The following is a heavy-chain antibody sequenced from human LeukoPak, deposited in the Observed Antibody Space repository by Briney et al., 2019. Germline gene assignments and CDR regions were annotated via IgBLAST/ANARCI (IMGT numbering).Heavy chain of an antibody. CDR1: GGSISSGGYY. Sequence: TPSETLSLTCTVSGGSISSGGYYWSWTRQHPGKGLEWIGYIYYSGSTYYNPSLKSRVTISVDTSKNQFSLKLSSVTAADTAVYYCARDVCTNGVCLPDYWGQGTLVTVSS. V-gene: IGHV4-31*03. CDR2: IYYSGST. CDR3: ARDVCTNGVCLPDY. D-gene: IGHD2-8*01. J-gene: IGHJ4*02.